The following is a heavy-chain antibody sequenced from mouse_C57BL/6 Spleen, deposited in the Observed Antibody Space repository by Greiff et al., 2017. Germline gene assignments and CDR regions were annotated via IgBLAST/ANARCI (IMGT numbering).Heavy chain of an antibody. J-gene: IGHJ3*01. Sequence: QVQLKESGAELVKPGASVKMSCKASGYTFTSYWITWVKQRPGQGLEWIGDIYPGSGSTNYNEKFKSKATLTVDTSSSTAYMQLSSLTSEDSAVYYCANTAQAPLAYWGQGTLVTVSA. CDR1: GYTFTSYW. V-gene: IGHV1-55*01. CDR2: IYPGSGST. CDR3: ANTAQAPLAY. D-gene: IGHD3-2*02.